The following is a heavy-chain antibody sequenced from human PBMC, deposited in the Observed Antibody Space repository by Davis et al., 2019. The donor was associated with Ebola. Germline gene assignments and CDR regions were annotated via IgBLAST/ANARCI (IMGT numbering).Heavy chain of an antibody. CDR2: ISGSGGST. V-gene: IGHV3-23*01. CDR3: ARDEVYTNYGSRFDF. CDR1: GFTFSISA. J-gene: IGHJ4*02. Sequence: GESLKISCAASGFTFSISAMNWVRQTPGKGLEWVSGISGSGGSTYYADSVKGRFTISRDNSKNTMYLQMNSLRAEDTAVYSCARDEVYTNYGSRFDFWGQGTLVAVSS. D-gene: IGHD4-11*01.